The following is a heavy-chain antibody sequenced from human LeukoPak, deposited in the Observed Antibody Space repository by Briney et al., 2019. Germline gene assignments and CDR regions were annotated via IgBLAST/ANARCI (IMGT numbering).Heavy chain of an antibody. CDR1: GDSLNRYY. J-gene: IGHJ4*02. Sequence: PSETLSLTCTVSGDSLNRYYWSWLRQPPGKGLELIGYIYYSGSTNYNPSLKSRVTISVDKSKNQFSLKLSSVTAADTAVYYCARDQHGSGSYLYWGQGTLVTVSS. CDR3: ARDQHGSGSYLY. CDR2: IYYSGST. V-gene: IGHV4-59*12. D-gene: IGHD3-10*01.